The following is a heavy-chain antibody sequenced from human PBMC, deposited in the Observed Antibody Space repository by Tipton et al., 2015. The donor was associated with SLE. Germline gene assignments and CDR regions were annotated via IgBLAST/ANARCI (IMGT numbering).Heavy chain of an antibody. V-gene: IGHV4-30-4*01. CDR2: IYNSGST. Sequence: TLSLTCTVSGDSISSGDYYWSWIRQPPGKGLEWIGYIYNSGSTYYNPSLKSRVSISVDTSKKQFSLKLNSVTAADTAVYYCARAPRGVGTQYYFDYWGQGTLVTVSS. CDR3: ARAPRGVGTQYYFDY. CDR1: GDSISSGDYY. J-gene: IGHJ4*02. D-gene: IGHD4-23*01.